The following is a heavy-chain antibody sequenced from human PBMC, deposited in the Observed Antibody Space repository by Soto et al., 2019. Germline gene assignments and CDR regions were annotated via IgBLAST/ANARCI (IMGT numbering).Heavy chain of an antibody. V-gene: IGHV3-49*03. CDR2: IRSKAYGGTT. CDR1: GFTFGDYA. Sequence: GGSLRLSCTASGFTFGDYAMSWFRQAPGKGLEWVGFIRSKAYGGTTEYAASVKGRFTISRDDSKSIAYLQMNSLKTEDTAVYYCTRGRIAAAGNRLSWFDPWGQGTLVTVSS. CDR3: TRGRIAAAGNRLSWFDP. D-gene: IGHD6-13*01. J-gene: IGHJ5*02.